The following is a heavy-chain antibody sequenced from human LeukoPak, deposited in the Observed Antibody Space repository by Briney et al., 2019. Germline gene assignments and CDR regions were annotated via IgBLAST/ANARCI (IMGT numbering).Heavy chain of an antibody. CDR3: TTLGYHLDS. CDR1: GFAFSGYE. J-gene: IGHJ4*02. Sequence: GGSLRLSCAAFGFAFSGYEMNWVRQAPGKGLEWVSYIAGRDTTTYYADSVKGRFTISRDNAKNSLYLQMNSLRAEDTALYYCTTLGYHLDSWGEGTLVTVSS. D-gene: IGHD3-22*01. V-gene: IGHV3-48*03. CDR2: IAGRDTTT.